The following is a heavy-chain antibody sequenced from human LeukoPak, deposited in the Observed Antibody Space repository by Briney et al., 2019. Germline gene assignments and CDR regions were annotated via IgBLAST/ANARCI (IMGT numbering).Heavy chain of an antibody. V-gene: IGHV3-74*01. CDR1: GFTFSSYW. J-gene: IGHJ4*02. CDR2: INSDGSST. Sequence: GGSLRLSCAASGFTFSSYWMHWVRQAPGKGLVWVSRINSDGSSTSYADSVKGRFTISRDSAKNTLYLQMNSLRAEDTAVYYCAREGAVAGNFDYWGQGTLVTVSS. CDR3: AREGAVAGNFDY. D-gene: IGHD6-19*01.